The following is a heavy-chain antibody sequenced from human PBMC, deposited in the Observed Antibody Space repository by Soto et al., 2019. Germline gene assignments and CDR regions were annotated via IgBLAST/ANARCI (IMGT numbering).Heavy chain of an antibody. D-gene: IGHD5-12*01. J-gene: IGHJ4*02. V-gene: IGHV4-34*01. Sequence: QVQLQQWGAGLLKPSETLSLTCAVYGGSFSGYHWSWIRQSPGKGLEWIGEINHSGSTNYNPSLKSRVTIAVDTAKNQFSLKLSAVTAEDTAVYYCARGRWLRSSIDYWGQGTLVTVSS. CDR2: INHSGST. CDR3: ARGRWLRSSIDY. CDR1: GGSFSGYH.